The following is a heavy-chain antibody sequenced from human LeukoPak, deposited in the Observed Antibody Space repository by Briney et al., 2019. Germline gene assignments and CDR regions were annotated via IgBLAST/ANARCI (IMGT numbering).Heavy chain of an antibody. CDR2: IKQDGSDK. CDR1: GFTFSTYW. CDR3: ARELTAGTLWDH. Sequence: GGSLRLSCAASGFTFSTYWMSWVRQAPGKGLEWVANIKQDGSDKYYVGSVKGRFTISRDNAKNSLYLQMNSLRAEDTAVYYCARELTAGTLWDHWGQGTLVTVSS. D-gene: IGHD6-13*01. J-gene: IGHJ4*02. V-gene: IGHV3-7*01.